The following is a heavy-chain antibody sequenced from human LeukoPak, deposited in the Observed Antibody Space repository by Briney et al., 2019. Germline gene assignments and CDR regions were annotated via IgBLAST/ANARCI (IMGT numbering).Heavy chain of an antibody. CDR2: IYTSGST. V-gene: IGHV4-4*07. Sequence: PSETLPLTCTVSGGSISSYYWSWIRQPAGKGLEGIGRIYTSGSTNYNPSLKSRVTMSVDTSKNQFSLKLSSVTAADTAVYYCARDGAGGSSSWYWQGYFDYWGQGTLVTVSS. J-gene: IGHJ4*02. CDR3: ARDGAGGSSSWYWQGYFDY. CDR1: GGSISSYY. D-gene: IGHD6-13*01.